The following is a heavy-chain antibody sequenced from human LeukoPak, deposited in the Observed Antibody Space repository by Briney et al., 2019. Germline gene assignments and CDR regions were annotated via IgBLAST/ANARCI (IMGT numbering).Heavy chain of an antibody. CDR2: ISYDGSNK. CDR3: AKGNVKGGKWLPGYFDY. V-gene: IGHV3-30*18. J-gene: IGHJ4*02. D-gene: IGHD6-19*01. CDR1: GFTFSSYG. Sequence: GGSLRLSCAASGFTFSSYGMHWVRQAPGKGLEWVAVISYDGSNKYYADSVKGRFTISRDNSKNTLYLQMNSLRAEDTAVYYCAKGNVKGGKWLPGYFDYWGQGTLVTVSS.